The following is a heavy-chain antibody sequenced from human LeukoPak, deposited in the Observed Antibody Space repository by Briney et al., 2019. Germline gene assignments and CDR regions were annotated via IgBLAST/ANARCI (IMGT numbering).Heavy chain of an antibody. V-gene: IGHV1-69*13. D-gene: IGHD3-10*01. Sequence: ASVKVSCKASGGTFSSYAISWVRQAPGQGLEWMGGIIPIFGTANYAQKFQGRVTITADESTSTAYMELSSLRSEDTAVYCCAREGYYGSGSYSGTWGQGTLVTVSS. CDR2: IIPIFGTA. CDR1: GGTFSSYA. CDR3: AREGYYGSGSYSGT. J-gene: IGHJ5*02.